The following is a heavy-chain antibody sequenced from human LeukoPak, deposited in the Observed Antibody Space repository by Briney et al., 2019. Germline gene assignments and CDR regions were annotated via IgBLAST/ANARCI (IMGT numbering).Heavy chain of an antibody. CDR3: ARQTAMGRSGDY. CDR2: IDPSDSET. D-gene: IGHD7-27*01. Sequence: GESLKIPCKASGYSFTSYWIGWVRHMPGKGLEWMGIIDPSDSETQYTPSFQGQVTISVDKSLTTAYLQWNSLKASDTAMYYCARQTAMGRSGDYWGQGTLVTVSS. CDR1: GYSFTSYW. J-gene: IGHJ4*02. V-gene: IGHV5-51*01.